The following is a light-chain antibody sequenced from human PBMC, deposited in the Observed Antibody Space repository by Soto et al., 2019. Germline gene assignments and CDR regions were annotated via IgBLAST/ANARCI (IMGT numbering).Light chain of an antibody. V-gene: IGKV1-39*01. Sequence: DIQMTQSPSSLSASVGDRVTITCRASQSMSIYLNWYQQKPGKAHKVLIYSASTLQSGDPSRFSGSGSGTDFTLTISSLQPEDFATYYCQESYNTISWTVGQGTKVEIK. CDR2: SAS. J-gene: IGKJ1*01. CDR1: QSMSIY. CDR3: QESYNTISWT.